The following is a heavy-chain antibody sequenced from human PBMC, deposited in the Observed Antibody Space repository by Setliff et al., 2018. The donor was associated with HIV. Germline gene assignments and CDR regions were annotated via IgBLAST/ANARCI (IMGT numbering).Heavy chain of an antibody. Sequence: SETLSLTCTVTGGSISTNNFYWGWIRQPPGKGLQWIGSIYFTGDSYYDPSLKSRVTTSVDTSNNQFSLILSPVTAADTAVYYCARVIPAGVPANWFDPWGQGTLVTVSS. D-gene: IGHD2-2*01. CDR3: ARVIPAGVPANWFDP. CDR1: GGSISTNNFY. CDR2: IYFTGDS. V-gene: IGHV4-39*01. J-gene: IGHJ5*02.